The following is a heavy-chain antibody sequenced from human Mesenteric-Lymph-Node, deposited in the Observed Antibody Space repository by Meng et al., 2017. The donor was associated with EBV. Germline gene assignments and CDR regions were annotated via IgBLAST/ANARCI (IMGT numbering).Heavy chain of an antibody. Sequence: QVQLQEPGPGLAKPSGTLSLTCAVSGGSIYESHWWSWVRQPPGKGLEWIGETYHSGSSNYSPSLKSRVSMSVDNSKNQFSLTLHSVTAADTAVYYCARGLGGSGKYHFDFWGPGILVTVSS. D-gene: IGHD3-10*01. V-gene: IGHV4-4*02. CDR3: ARGLGGSGKYHFDF. CDR2: TYHSGSS. CDR1: GGSIYESHW. J-gene: IGHJ4*02.